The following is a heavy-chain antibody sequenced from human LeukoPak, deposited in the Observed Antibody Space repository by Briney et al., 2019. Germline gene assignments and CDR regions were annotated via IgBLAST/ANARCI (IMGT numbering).Heavy chain of an antibody. CDR2: ISRYTGNT. J-gene: IGHJ3*01. V-gene: IGHV1-18*01. Sequence: ASVKASCKASGYTFINYGISWVRQAPGQGLEWMGWISRYTGNTNYALQLQGRVTMTIDTSTSTAYMELRSLRSDDTAVYYCARVSVTLFGAVIILNAFDVWGQGTMVTVSS. D-gene: IGHD3-3*01. CDR1: GYTFINYG. CDR3: ARVSVTLFGAVIILNAFDV.